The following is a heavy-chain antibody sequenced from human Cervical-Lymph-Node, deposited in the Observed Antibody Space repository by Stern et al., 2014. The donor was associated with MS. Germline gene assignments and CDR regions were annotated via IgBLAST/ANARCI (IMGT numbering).Heavy chain of an antibody. CDR2: IYYSGST. Sequence: QLQLQESGPGLVKPSETLSLTCTVSGGSVSSGSYYWSWIRQPPGKGLEXIGYIYYSGSTNYNPSLKSRVTISVDTSKNQFSLKLSSVTAADTAVYYCAGAHYYDSSGYYPFWFDPWGQGTLVTVSS. CDR3: AGAHYYDSSGYYPFWFDP. D-gene: IGHD3-22*01. V-gene: IGHV4-61*01. J-gene: IGHJ5*02. CDR1: GGSVSSGSYY.